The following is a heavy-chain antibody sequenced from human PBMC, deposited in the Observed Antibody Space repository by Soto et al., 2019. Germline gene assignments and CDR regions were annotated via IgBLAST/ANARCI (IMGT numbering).Heavy chain of an antibody. J-gene: IGHJ4*02. V-gene: IGHV3-74*01. D-gene: IGHD4-4*01. CDR1: GFTFSSYW. Sequence: EVQLVESGGGLVQPGESLRLSCAASGFTFSSYWMHWLRQAPGKGLVWVSRVSSDGSGKVYATSVKGRLTISRDNAKNTLYLQMNRLSDEDTAVYYCARGLPNYSSFDSWGQGTLVTVSS. CDR3: ARGLPNYSSFDS. CDR2: VSSDGSGK.